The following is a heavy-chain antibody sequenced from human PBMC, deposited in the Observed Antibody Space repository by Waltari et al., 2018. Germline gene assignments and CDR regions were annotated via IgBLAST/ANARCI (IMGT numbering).Heavy chain of an antibody. CDR2: IKQDGSEK. Sequence: EVQLVESGGGLVQPGGSLRLSCAASGFTFSSYWMSWVRQAPGKGLEWVANIKQDGSEKYYVDSVKGRFTISRDNAKNSLYLQMNSLRAEDTAVYYCAREWELYNWYFDLWGRGTLVTVSS. CDR1: GFTFSSYW. CDR3: AREWELYNWYFDL. D-gene: IGHD3-10*01. J-gene: IGHJ2*01. V-gene: IGHV3-7*01.